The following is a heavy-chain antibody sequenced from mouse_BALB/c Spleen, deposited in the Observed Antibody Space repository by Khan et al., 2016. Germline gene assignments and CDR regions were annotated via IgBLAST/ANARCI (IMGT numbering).Heavy chain of an antibody. D-gene: IGHD1-1*01. V-gene: IGHV1S81*02. Sequence: QVGLLQSGAELVKPGASVKLSCTASGYTFTSYYMYWVQQRPGQGLEWVGEISPSNGCTNFHEKFKSKATLTVDKSSSTAYLQLSSLTSEDSAVYYCTGRTYYNGWYFDYWGEGTTLTVSS. CDR3: TGRTYYNGWYFDY. CDR2: ISPSNGCT. CDR1: GYTFTSYY. J-gene: IGHJ2*01.